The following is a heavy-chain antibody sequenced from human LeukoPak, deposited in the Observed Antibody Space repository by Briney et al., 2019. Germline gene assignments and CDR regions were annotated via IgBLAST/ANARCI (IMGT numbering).Heavy chain of an antibody. CDR3: ASRDYFDY. V-gene: IGHV3-48*02. J-gene: IGHJ4*02. Sequence: GGSLRLSCAVSGFTFSTKSMNWVRQAPGKGLEWVSYITADSGTAYYADSVKGRFTISRDNAKNSLYLQMNSLRDEDTAVYYCASRDYFDYWGQGTLVTVSS. CDR1: GFTFSTKS. CDR2: ITADSGTA.